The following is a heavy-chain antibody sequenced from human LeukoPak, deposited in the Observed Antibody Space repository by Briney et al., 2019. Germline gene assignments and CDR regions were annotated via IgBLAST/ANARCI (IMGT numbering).Heavy chain of an antibody. V-gene: IGHV1-69*13. CDR1: GGTFSSYA. Sequence: SVKVSCKASGGTFSSYAISWVRQAPGQGLEWMGGIIPIFGTTHYAQKFQGGVTITADDSTSTAYMELSSLRSEDTAVYYCARDKENYSWFDPWGQGTLVTVSS. CDR2: IIPIFGTT. J-gene: IGHJ5*02. CDR3: ARDKENYSWFDP.